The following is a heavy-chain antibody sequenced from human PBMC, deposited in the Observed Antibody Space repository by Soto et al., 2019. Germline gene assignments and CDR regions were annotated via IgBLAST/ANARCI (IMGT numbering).Heavy chain of an antibody. CDR3: ARVSGYYDILTGYYYDAFDI. J-gene: IGHJ3*02. D-gene: IGHD3-9*01. CDR1: GCSISSSSYY. Sequence: PSETLSLTCTVSGCSISSSSYYWGWIRQPPGKGLEWIGSIYYSGSTYYNPSLKSRVTISVDTSKNQFSLKLSSVTAADTAVYYCARVSGYYDILTGYYYDAFDIWGQGTMVTVS. CDR2: IYYSGST. V-gene: IGHV4-39*01.